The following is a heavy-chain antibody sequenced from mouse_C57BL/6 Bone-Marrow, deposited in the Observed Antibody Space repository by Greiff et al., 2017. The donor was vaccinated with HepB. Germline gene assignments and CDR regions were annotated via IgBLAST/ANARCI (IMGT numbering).Heavy chain of an antibody. V-gene: IGHV3-1*01. CDR3: ARGYYGSSYRYFDV. CDR2: ISYSGST. CDR1: GYSITSGYD. Sequence: EVQLQQSGPGMVKPSQSLSLTCTVTGYSITSGYDWHWIRHFPGNKLEWMGYISYSGSTNYKPSLKSRISITHDTSKNHFFLKLNSVTTEDTATYYCARGYYGSSYRYFDVWGTGTTVTVSS. J-gene: IGHJ1*03. D-gene: IGHD1-1*01.